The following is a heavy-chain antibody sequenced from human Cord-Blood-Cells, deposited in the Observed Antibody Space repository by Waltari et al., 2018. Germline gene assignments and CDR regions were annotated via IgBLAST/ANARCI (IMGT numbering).Heavy chain of an antibody. J-gene: IGHJ4*02. CDR3: ARGNIVATIGVWVY. D-gene: IGHD5-12*01. CDR1: GGTFSSYA. Sequence: QVQLVQSGAEVKKPGSSVKVSCKASGGTFSSYAISWVRQAPGQGLEWMGGIISIFGTTNYSRKFQGRVTITADESTSTAYMEPSSRRSEDTGVYYCARGNIVATIGVWVYWGQGTLVTVSS. CDR2: IISIFGTT. V-gene: IGHV1-69*01.